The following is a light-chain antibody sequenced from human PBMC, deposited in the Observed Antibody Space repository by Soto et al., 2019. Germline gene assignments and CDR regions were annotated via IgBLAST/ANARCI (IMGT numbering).Light chain of an antibody. CDR3: SSYSISDTPYV. V-gene: IGLV2-14*01. J-gene: IGLJ1*01. Sequence: QSALTQPASVSASPGQSITISCTGTSSDIGGYIYVSWYQHHPGKAPRLMIFEVSSRPSGISDRFSGSKSGNTASLTISGLQAEDEADYYCSSYSISDTPYVFGGGTKLTVL. CDR2: EVS. CDR1: SSDIGGYIY.